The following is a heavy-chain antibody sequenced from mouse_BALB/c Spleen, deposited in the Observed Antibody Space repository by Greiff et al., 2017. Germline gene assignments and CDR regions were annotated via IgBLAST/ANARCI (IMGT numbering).Heavy chain of an antibody. D-gene: IGHD2-4*01. Sequence: EVKLQESGPGLVKPSQSLSLTCTVTGYSITSDYAWNWIRQFPGNKLEWMGYISYSGSTSYNPSLKSRISITRDTSKNQFFLQLNSVTTEDTATYYCASSYDYDEAWFAYWGQGTLVTVSA. CDR3: ASSYDYDEAWFAY. CDR1: GYSITSDYA. V-gene: IGHV3-2*02. J-gene: IGHJ3*01. CDR2: ISYSGST.